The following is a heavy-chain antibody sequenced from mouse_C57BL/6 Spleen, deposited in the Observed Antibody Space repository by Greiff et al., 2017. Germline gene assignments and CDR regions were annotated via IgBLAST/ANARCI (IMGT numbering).Heavy chain of an antibody. D-gene: IGHD4-1*01. J-gene: IGHJ1*03. Sequence: DVLLVESGGGLVKPGGSLKLSCAASGFTFSDYGMHWVRQAPEKGLEWVAYISSGSSTIYYADTVKGRFTISRDNAKNTLFLQMTCLRSEDTAMYYCARSGTYYWYFAVWGTATTVTGS. CDR2: ISSGSSTI. CDR3: ARSGTYYWYFAV. V-gene: IGHV5-17*01. CDR1: GFTFSDYG.